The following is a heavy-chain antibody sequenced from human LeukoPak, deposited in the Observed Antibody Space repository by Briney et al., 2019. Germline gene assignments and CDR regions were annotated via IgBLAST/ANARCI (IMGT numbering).Heavy chain of an antibody. CDR2: INPNSGGT. J-gene: IGHJ3*02. CDR3: ARIMEYYDFTPRGFDI. CDR1: GYTFTGYY. Sequence: WASVKVFCKASGYTFTGYYMHWVRQAPGQGLEWMGWINPNSGGTNYAQKFQGRVTMTRDTSISTAYMELSRLTSDDTAIYYCARIMEYYDFTPRGFDIWGQGTMVAVSS. V-gene: IGHV1-2*02. D-gene: IGHD3/OR15-3a*01.